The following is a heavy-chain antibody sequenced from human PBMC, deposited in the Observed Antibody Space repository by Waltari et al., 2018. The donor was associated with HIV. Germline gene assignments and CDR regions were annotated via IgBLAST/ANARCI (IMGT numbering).Heavy chain of an antibody. Sequence: QVQVKESGPGLVGPSETLTLTCSVYGVSIRGYYWSWIRQHGNKFIFLGRMYVGGRPNYRGSLKTRLTVSMDTAKNQVSMTLKAVSGADTAIYYCVRSTFRGVWPSDWFAPWGPGTLVTVSS. CDR2: MYVGGRP. CDR3: VRSTFRGVWPSDWFAP. J-gene: IGHJ5*02. V-gene: IGHV4-4*07. D-gene: IGHD3-10*01. CDR1: GVSIRGYY.